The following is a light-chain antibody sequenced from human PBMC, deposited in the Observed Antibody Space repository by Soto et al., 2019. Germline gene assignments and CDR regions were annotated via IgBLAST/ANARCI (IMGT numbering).Light chain of an antibody. V-gene: IGLV2-8*01. CDR1: SSDVGGYNY. Sequence: QSALTQPPSASGSPGQSVTISCTGTSSDVGGYNYVSWYQQHPDKAPKLMIYEVSKRPSGVPDRFSGSKSGNTASLTISGLQAEDEADYYCCSYAGSSTYVFGTGTKLTVL. CDR3: CSYAGSSTYV. CDR2: EVS. J-gene: IGLJ1*01.